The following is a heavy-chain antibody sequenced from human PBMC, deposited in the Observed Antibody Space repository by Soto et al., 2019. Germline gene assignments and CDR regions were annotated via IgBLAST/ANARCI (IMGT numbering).Heavy chain of an antibody. CDR1: GGTFSSYA. J-gene: IGHJ4*02. V-gene: IGHV1-69*01. D-gene: IGHD3-16*02. CDR3: ARAGIRDHGYVWGSYRYYFDY. Sequence: QVQLVQSGAEVKKPGSSVKVSCKASGGTFSSYAISWVRQAPGQGLEWMGGIIPIFGTANYAQKFQGRVTITADESTSTAYMELSSLRSEDTAVYYCARAGIRDHGYVWGSYRYYFDYWGQGTLVTVSS. CDR2: IIPIFGTA.